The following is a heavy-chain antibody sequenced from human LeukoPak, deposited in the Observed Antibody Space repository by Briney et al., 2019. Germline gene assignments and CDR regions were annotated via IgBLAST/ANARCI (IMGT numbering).Heavy chain of an antibody. Sequence: GASVKVSCKASGYTFTGYYMHWVRQAPGQGLEWMGGIIPIFGTANYAQKFQGRVTITADESTSTAYMELSSLRSEDTAVYYCARAWEAVPGHYGVIDYWGQGTLVTVSS. D-gene: IGHD4-17*01. CDR2: IIPIFGTA. J-gene: IGHJ4*02. CDR3: ARAWEAVPGHYGVIDY. V-gene: IGHV1-69*13. CDR1: GYTFTGYY.